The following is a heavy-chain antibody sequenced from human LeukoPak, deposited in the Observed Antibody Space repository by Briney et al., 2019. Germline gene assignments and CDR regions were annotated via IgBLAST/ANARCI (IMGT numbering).Heavy chain of an antibody. V-gene: IGHV1-8*03. Sequence: EASVKVSCKASGYTFTSYDINWVRQATGQGLEWMGWMNPNSGNTGYAQKFQGRVTITRNTSISTAYMELSRLRSDDTAVYYCARESLGGWGLDYWGQGTLVTVSS. CDR2: MNPNSGNT. J-gene: IGHJ4*02. CDR3: ARESLGGWGLDY. D-gene: IGHD2-21*01. CDR1: GYTFTSYD.